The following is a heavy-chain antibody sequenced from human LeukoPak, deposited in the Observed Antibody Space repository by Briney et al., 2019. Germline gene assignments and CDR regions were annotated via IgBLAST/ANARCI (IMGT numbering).Heavy chain of an antibody. CDR2: TSSSGRTM. CDR3: AREERDGYNYYWYFDL. CDR1: GFTFSSYE. Sequence: GGSLRLSCAASGFTFSSYEMNWVRQAPGKGLEWVSYTSSSGRTMYYADSVKGRFTISRDNAKNSLFLLMNSLRAEDTAVYYCAREERDGYNYYWYFDLWGRGTLVTVSS. D-gene: IGHD5-24*01. J-gene: IGHJ2*01. V-gene: IGHV3-48*03.